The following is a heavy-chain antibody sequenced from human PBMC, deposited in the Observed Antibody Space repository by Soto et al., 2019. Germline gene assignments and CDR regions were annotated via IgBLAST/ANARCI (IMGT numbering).Heavy chain of an antibody. Sequence: SVKVSCKASRGTFSSYAMRWGRQSPAQGLEWMGGIIPIFGTANYAQKFRGRVTITAEESTSTAYMELSSLRSEDTDVYYCERGPPSPDFWRGYYVRNYGMDVWGQGTTVTVSS. J-gene: IGHJ6*02. CDR2: IIPIFGTA. CDR1: RGTFSSYA. D-gene: IGHD3-3*01. V-gene: IGHV1-69*13. CDR3: ERGPPSPDFWRGYYVRNYGMDV.